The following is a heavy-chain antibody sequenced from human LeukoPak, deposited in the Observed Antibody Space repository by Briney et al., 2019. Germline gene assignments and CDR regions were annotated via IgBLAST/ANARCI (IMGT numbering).Heavy chain of an antibody. CDR2: IIPIFGTA. V-gene: IGHV1-69*13. CDR3: ARYCSGDSCYFDY. J-gene: IGHJ4*02. CDR1: GGTFSSYA. D-gene: IGHD2-15*01. Sequence: ASVKVSCKASGGTFSSYAISWVRQAPGQGLEWMGGIIPIFGTANYAQKFQGRVTITADESTSTAYMELSSLRSEDTAVYYCARYCSGDSCYFDYWGQGTLVTVSS.